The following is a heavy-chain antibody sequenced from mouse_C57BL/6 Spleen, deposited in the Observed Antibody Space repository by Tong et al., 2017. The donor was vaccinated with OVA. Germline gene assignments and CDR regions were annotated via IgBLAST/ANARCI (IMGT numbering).Heavy chain of an antibody. D-gene: IGHD2-1*01. Sequence: EVQLQESGPELVKPGASVKMSCKAYGYKFTVYNMYWVKQSHGKSLEWIGYINPNNGGTSYNQKFKGKATLTVNKSPSTAYMERRSLTSEDSAVYYCARNGIAWFAYWGQGTLVTVSA. CDR2: INPNNGGT. CDR3: ARNGIAWFAY. J-gene: IGHJ3*01. CDR1: GYKFTVYN. V-gene: IGHV1-22*01.